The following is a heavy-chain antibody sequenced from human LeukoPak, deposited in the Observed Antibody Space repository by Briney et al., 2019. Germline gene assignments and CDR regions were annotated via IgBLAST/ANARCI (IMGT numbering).Heavy chain of an antibody. Sequence: PGGSLRLSCAASGFTFSGYAMSWVRQAPGKGLEWVSAISGSGGSTYYADSVKGRFTISRDNSKNTLYLQMNSLRAEDTAVYYCANDYRSGSFHDFWGQRPLVTVSS. V-gene: IGHV3-23*01. CDR2: ISGSGGST. CDR3: ANDYRSGSFHDF. D-gene: IGHD3-10*01. CDR1: GFTFSGYA. J-gene: IGHJ4*02.